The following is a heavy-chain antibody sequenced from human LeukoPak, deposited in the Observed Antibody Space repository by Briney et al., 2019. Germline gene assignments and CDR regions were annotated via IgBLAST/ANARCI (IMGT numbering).Heavy chain of an antibody. CDR2: ISSSSSNI. CDR3: ARKNGAFDI. CDR1: GFTFSSYS. V-gene: IGHV3-48*01. J-gene: IGHJ3*02. Sequence: GGSLRLSCAASGFTFSSYSMNWVRQAPGKGLEWVSYISSSSSNIYYADPVKGRFTISRDNAKNSPYLQMNSLRAEDTAGYYCARKNGAFDIWGQGTMVTVSS.